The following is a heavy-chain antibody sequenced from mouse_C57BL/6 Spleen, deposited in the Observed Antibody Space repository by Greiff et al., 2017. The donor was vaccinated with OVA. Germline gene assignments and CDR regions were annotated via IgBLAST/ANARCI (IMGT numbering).Heavy chain of an antibody. CDR2: IDPETGGT. CDR3: TRCPYYYGSSYFDY. CDR1: GYTFTDYE. J-gene: IGHJ2*01. D-gene: IGHD1-1*01. V-gene: IGHV1-15*01. Sequence: VKLQESGAELVRPGASVTLSCKASGYTFTDYEMHWVKQTPVHGLEWIGAIDPETGGTAYNQKFKGKAILTADKSSSTAYMELRSLTSEDSAVYYCTRCPYYYGSSYFDYWGQGTTLTVSS.